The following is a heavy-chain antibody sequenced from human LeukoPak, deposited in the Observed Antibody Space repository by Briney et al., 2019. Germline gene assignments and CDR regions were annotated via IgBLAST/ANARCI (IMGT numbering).Heavy chain of an antibody. CDR3: ARSGIKMVRGVIIKSPYHMDV. V-gene: IGHV3-21*01. CDR1: RFTFSTYW. D-gene: IGHD3-10*01. CDR2: ISSSSSYI. Sequence: GGSLRLSCAASRFTFSTYWMHWVRQAPGKGLEWVSSISSSSSYIYYADSVNGRFTISRDDAKNTLSLQMNSLRAEDTAVYYCARSGIKMVRGVIIKSPYHMDVWGKGTTVTV. J-gene: IGHJ6*03.